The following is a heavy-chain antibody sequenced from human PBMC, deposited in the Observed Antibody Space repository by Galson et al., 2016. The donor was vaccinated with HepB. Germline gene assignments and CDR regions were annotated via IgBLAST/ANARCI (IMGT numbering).Heavy chain of an antibody. CDR3: ARSNSRDYYYYYFDY. J-gene: IGHJ4*02. CDR2: IYHSGIT. CDR1: GGSIDTSNW. D-gene: IGHD2-21*02. V-gene: IGHV4-4*02. Sequence: ETLSLTCAVSGGSIDTSNWWSWVRQPPGKGLEWIGEIYHSGITNYNPSLKSRVTISVDKSKNQFSLKLSSVTAADTAVYYCARSNSRDYYYYYFDYWAREPWSPSPQ.